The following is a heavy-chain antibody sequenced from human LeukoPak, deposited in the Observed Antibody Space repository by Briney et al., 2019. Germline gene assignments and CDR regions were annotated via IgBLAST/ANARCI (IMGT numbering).Heavy chain of an antibody. CDR2: INPNSGGT. D-gene: IGHD3-9*01. CDR1: GYTFTGYY. J-gene: IGHJ3*02. CDR3: ARDSKILRYFDWFRPDAFDI. V-gene: IGHV1-2*02. Sequence: ASVKVSCKASGYTFTGYYMHWVRQAPGQGLEWMGWINPNSGGTDYAQKFQGRVTMTRDTSISTAYMELNRLRSDDTAVYYCARDSKILRYFDWFRPDAFDIWGQGTMVTVSS.